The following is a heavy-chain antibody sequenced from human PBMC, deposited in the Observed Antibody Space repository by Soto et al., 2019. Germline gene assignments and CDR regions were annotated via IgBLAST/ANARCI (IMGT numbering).Heavy chain of an antibody. CDR2: IRSNADGGTI. J-gene: IGHJ5*02. CDR1: GFTFNKAW. CDR3: TTGSAFPTLS. Sequence: EVQLVESGGGLVKPGESLRLSCAASGFTFNKAWMNWVRQAPGKGLEWVGRIRSNADGGTIDYAAPVKGRFTISRDDSKNTHYLKMTSLKSDDTAVYYCTTGSAFPTLSWGQGTLVTVSS. V-gene: IGHV3-15*07.